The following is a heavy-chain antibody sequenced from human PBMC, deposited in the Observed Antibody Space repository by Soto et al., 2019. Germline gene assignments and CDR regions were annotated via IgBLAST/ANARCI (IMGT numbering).Heavy chain of an antibody. CDR3: ARGYEGHYDFWRFAP. J-gene: IGHJ5*02. CDR1: GYTFTSYD. V-gene: IGHV1-8*01. Sequence: QVQLVQSGTEVKKPGASVKVSCKASGYTFTSYDINWVRQATGQGLEWMGWMNPNSGNTGHAQKFQGRLTMTRNTPSGTAYMALSSLRSEDTAVYYCARGYEGHYDFWRFAPWGQGTLVTVSS. CDR2: MNPNSGNT. D-gene: IGHD3-3*01.